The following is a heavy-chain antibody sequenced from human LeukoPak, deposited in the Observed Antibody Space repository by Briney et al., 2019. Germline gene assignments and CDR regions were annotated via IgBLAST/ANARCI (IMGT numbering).Heavy chain of an antibody. CDR1: GFTFSGYA. V-gene: IGHV3-30*02. CDR2: IRYDGSNE. J-gene: IGHJ1*01. Sequence: PGGSLRLSCAASGFTFSGYAMHWVRQAPGKGLQSVAFIRYDGSNEYYADSVKGRFTISRDNSKNTLYLQMNSLKPEDTAVYYCARAPFGPGTYLQYWGQGTLVIVSS. D-gene: IGHD3-10*01. CDR3: ARAPFGPGTYLQY.